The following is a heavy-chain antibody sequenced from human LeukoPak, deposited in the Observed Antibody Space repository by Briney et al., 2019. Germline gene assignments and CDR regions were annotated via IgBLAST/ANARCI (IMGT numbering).Heavy chain of an antibody. CDR1: GGSFSGYY. Sequence: PSETLSLTCAVYGGSFSGYYWSWIRQPPGKGLEWIGEINHSGSTNYNPSLKSRVTISVDTSKNQFSLKLSSVTAADTAVYYCARRGDGYSYLNYWGQGTLVTVSS. CDR3: ARRGDGYSYLNY. D-gene: IGHD5-24*01. CDR2: INHSGST. V-gene: IGHV4-34*01. J-gene: IGHJ4*02.